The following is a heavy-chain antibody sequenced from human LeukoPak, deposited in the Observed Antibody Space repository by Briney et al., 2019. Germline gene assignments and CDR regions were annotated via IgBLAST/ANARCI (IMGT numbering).Heavy chain of an antibody. D-gene: IGHD2-15*01. V-gene: IGHV3-11*01. CDR3: ARDLVVAASRQDFDY. CDR1: GFTFNDYY. J-gene: IGHJ4*02. Sequence: PGGSLRLSCAASGFTFNDYYMSWIRQAPGEGLEWISYISGSGDRIYYADSVKGRFTISRDNAKNSLYLQLNSLRAEDTAVYYCARDLVVAASRQDFDYWGQGTLVTVSS. CDR2: ISGSGDRI.